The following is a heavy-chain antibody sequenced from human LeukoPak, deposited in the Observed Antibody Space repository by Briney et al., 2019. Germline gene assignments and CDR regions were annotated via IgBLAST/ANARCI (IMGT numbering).Heavy chain of an antibody. CDR2: INHRGST. D-gene: IGHD5-12*01. V-gene: IGHV4-39*07. Sequence: PSETLSLTCTVSGGSIISSTYYWSWIRQPPGNGLEWIGEINHRGSTNYNPSLKSRVTISVDTSKNQFSLKLSSVTAADTAVYYCARGGPSGYVDWGQGTLVTVPS. J-gene: IGHJ4*02. CDR3: ARGGPSGYVD. CDR1: GGSIISSTYY.